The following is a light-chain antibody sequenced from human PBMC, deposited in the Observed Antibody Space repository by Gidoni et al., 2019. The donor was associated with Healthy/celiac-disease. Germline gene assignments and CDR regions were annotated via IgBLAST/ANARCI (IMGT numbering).Light chain of an antibody. J-gene: IGLJ3*02. CDR1: RGSIASNY. CDR2: EDN. Sequence: NFMLPQPHSVSASPGKTVTISCTRSRGSIASNYVQWYQQRPGSSPTTVLYEDNQRPSGVPDRFSGSIDSSSNSASLTISGLKTEDEADYYCQSYDSSNQVFGGGTKLTVL. CDR3: QSYDSSNQV. V-gene: IGLV6-57*01.